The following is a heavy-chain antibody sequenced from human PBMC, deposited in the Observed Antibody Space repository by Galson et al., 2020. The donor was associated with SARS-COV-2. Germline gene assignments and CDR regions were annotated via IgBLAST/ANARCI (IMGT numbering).Heavy chain of an antibody. V-gene: IGHV3-30*18. CDR3: AKDLSGGAIFGRVRGPSGRGDYYYYGMDV. CDR2: ISYDGSHE. D-gene: IGHD3-3*01. Sequence: GGSLRLSCVVSGFTFSSYGMHWVRQAPGKGLEWVAVISYDGSHEYYEDSVKGRFTISRDNSKNTLYLEMNSLRVEDTAVYYCAKDLSGGAIFGRVRGPSGRGDYYYYGMDVWGQGTTVTVSS. J-gene: IGHJ6*02. CDR1: GFTFSSYG.